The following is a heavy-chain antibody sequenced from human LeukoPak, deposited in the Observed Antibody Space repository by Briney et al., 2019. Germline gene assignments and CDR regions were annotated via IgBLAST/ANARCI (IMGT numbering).Heavy chain of an antibody. J-gene: IGHJ4*02. CDR3: ARVLRYYYDSSGYWVYFDY. CDR1: GFTFSSYW. CDR2: IKQDGSEK. D-gene: IGHD3-22*01. V-gene: IGHV3-7*01. Sequence: GGSLRLSCAASGFTFSSYWVSWVRQAPGKGLEWVANIKQDGSEKYYVDSVKGRFTISRDNAKNSLYLQMNSLRAEDTAVYYCARVLRYYYDSSGYWVYFDYWGQGTLVTVSS.